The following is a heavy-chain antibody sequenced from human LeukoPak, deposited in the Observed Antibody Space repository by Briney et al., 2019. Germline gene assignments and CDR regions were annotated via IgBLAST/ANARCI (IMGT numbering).Heavy chain of an antibody. Sequence: GASVKVSCKASGYTFTGYYMHWVRQAPGQGLEWMGWINPNSGGTNYAQKFQGRVTMTRDTSISTAYMELSRLRSDDTAVYYCARDPPRFVVVPAATDGDYWGQGTLVTVSS. CDR3: ARDPPRFVVVPAATDGDY. CDR1: GYTFTGYY. D-gene: IGHD2-2*01. CDR2: INPNSGGT. J-gene: IGHJ4*02. V-gene: IGHV1-2*02.